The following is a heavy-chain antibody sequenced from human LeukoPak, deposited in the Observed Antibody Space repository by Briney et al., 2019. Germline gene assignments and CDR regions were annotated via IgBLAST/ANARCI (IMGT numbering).Heavy chain of an antibody. Sequence: SGGSLRLSCSASGFSFSNSWMTWVRQAPGKGLEWVANIKQDGSEKYYVDSVKGRFTISRDNAKNSLYLQMNSLRAEDTAVYYCVGLGENYWGQGTLVTVSS. CDR1: GFSFSNSW. V-gene: IGHV3-7*02. CDR2: IKQDGSEK. CDR3: VGLGENY. D-gene: IGHD3-10*01. J-gene: IGHJ4*02.